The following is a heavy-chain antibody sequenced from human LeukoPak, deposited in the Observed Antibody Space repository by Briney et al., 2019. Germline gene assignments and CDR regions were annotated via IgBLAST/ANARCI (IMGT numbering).Heavy chain of an antibody. CDR1: GFRFSDYS. D-gene: IGHD3-10*01. V-gene: IGHV3-48*04. CDR2: ITGSSSTI. J-gene: IGHJ6*02. CDR3: AKDMGMVRGVIDYYYYGMDV. Sequence: GGSLRLSCAASGFRFSDYSMNWVRQAPGKGLEWLSYITGSSSTIYYADSVKGRFTISRDNAKNSLYLQMNSLRAEDTALYYCAKDMGMVRGVIDYYYYGMDVWGQGTTVTVSS.